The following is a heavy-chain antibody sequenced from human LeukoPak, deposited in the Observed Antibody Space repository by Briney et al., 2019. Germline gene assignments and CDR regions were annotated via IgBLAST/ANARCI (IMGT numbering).Heavy chain of an antibody. Sequence: PSETLSLTCTVSDGSISYYYWSWIRQPAGRGLEWIGRIYVGGSTNYNPSLKSRVTISVDTSRNQFSLKLSSVTAADTAVYYCAGRLWRRDGYNLSAFDIWGQGTMVTVSS. J-gene: IGHJ3*02. D-gene: IGHD5-24*01. CDR1: DGSISYYY. CDR3: AGRLWRRDGYNLSAFDI. V-gene: IGHV4-4*07. CDR2: IYVGGST.